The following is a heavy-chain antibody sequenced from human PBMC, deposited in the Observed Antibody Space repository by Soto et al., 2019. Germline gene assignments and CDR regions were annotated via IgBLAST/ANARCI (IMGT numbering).Heavy chain of an antibody. D-gene: IGHD3-22*01. CDR3: AKGFYYDSSTSGYFQH. Sequence: DVQLVESGGGLVQPGRSLRLSCAASGFTFDDYAMHWVRQAPGKGLEWVSGISWNSGSIGYADSVKGRFTISRDNAKNSLYLQMNSLRAEDTALYYCAKGFYYDSSTSGYFQHWGQGTLVTVSS. CDR2: ISWNSGSI. CDR1: GFTFDDYA. V-gene: IGHV3-9*01. J-gene: IGHJ1*01.